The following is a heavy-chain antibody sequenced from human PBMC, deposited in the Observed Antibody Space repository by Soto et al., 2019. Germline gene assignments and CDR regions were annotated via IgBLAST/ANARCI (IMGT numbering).Heavy chain of an antibody. J-gene: IGHJ3*01. CDR1: GYSLTKYW. D-gene: IGHD1-26*01. CDR2: IYPGDSHA. Sequence: PGEALKISWKGSGYSLTKYWIGRVRQMAGKGLEWMGIIYPGDSHAIYRPSFLGQLTMSAAKSISTAYLHWSSLKASDTAMYYCSLPYSGGPNDPFEVWGQGTMVTVSS. CDR3: SLPYSGGPNDPFEV. V-gene: IGHV5-51*01.